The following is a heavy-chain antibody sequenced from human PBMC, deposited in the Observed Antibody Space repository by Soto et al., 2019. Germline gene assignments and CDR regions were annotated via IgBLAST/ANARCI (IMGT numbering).Heavy chain of an antibody. CDR1: GYTITSYY. CDR3: ARERTSYYYDSSGSSV. J-gene: IGHJ4*02. V-gene: IGHV1-46*01. CDR2: INPSGGST. Sequence: ASVKVSCKASGYTITSYYMHWVRQAPGQGLEWMGIINPSGGSTSYAQKFQGRVTMTRDTSTSTVYMELSSLRSEDTAVYYCARERTSYYYDSSGSSVWGQGTLVTVSS. D-gene: IGHD3-22*01.